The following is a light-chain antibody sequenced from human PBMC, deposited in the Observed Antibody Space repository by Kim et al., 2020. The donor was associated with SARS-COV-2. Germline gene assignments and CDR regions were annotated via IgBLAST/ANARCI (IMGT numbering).Light chain of an antibody. CDR2: DAA. J-gene: IGKJ4*01. V-gene: IGKV3-15*01. Sequence: ESPGERATLCCRASQSIGTDLAGYQQKPGQAPRLLMYDAATRAADIPVRFSGSGSGTEFTLTNNNLQSEDFAVYYCQQYNNWPLAFGGGTEVEIK. CDR1: QSIGTD. CDR3: QQYNNWPLA.